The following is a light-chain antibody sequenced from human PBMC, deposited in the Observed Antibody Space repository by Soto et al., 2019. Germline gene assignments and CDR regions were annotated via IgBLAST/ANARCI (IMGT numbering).Light chain of an antibody. J-gene: IGKJ1*01. CDR2: AAS. V-gene: IGKV3-20*01. Sequence: EIVLTQSPGTLSLSPGERATLSCRASQSVSNNYLAWYQQKPGQAPRLLMYAASSRATGTPDRFSGSGSGTDFTLTISRLEPEDFAVYYCQQYRSSRAFGLGTKVDIK. CDR1: QSVSNNY. CDR3: QQYRSSRA.